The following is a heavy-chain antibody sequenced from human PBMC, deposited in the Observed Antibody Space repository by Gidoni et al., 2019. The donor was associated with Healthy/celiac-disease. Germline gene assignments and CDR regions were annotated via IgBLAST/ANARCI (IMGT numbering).Heavy chain of an antibody. D-gene: IGHD5-12*01. V-gene: IGHV3-23*01. CDR1: GFPFSSYA. CDR3: AKDLSRGYSGYDQY. J-gene: IGHJ4*02. Sequence: EVQLLESGGGLVQPGGSLRLSCAASGFPFSSYAMSWVRQAPGKGLEWVSAISGSGGSTYYADSVKDRFTISRDNSKNTLYLQMNSLRAEDTAVYYCAKDLSRGYSGYDQYWGQGTLVTVSS. CDR2: ISGSGGST.